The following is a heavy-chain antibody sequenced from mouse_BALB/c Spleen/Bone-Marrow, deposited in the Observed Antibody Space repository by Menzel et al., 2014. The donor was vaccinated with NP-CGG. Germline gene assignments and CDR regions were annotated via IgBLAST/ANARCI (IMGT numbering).Heavy chain of an antibody. D-gene: IGHD2-1*01. CDR1: GFSLTSYG. CDR2: IWAGGNT. J-gene: IGHJ4*01. V-gene: IGHV2-9*02. Sequence: VKLMESGPGLVAPSQSLSITCTVSGFSLTSYGVHWVRQPPGKGLEWLGVIWAGGNTNYNSALMSRLSISKDNSKSQVFLKMNSLQTDDTAMYYCARDGLYGNYAMDYWGQGTSVTVSS. CDR3: ARDGLYGNYAMDY.